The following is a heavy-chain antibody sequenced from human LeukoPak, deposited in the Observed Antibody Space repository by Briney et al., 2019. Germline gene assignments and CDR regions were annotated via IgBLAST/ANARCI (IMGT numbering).Heavy chain of an antibody. CDR3: ARGSGGFDY. CDR1: GFTFSSYW. J-gene: IGHJ4*02. CDR2: IKQDGSEK. D-gene: IGHD3-10*01. V-gene: IGHV3-7*01. Sequence: PGGSLRLSCAASGFTFSSYWMSWVRQAPGKGLEWVANIKQDGSEKYYVDSVKGRFTTSRDNAKNSLYLQMTSLRAEDTAVYCCARGSGGFDYWGQGTLVTVSS.